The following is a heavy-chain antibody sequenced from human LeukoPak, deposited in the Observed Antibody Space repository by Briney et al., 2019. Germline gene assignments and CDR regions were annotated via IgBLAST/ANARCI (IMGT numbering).Heavy chain of an antibody. V-gene: IGHV4-4*07. CDR1: GGSISSYY. CDR2: IYTSGST. Sequence: KSSETLSLTCTVSGGSISSYYWSWIRQTAGKGLEWIGRIYTSGSTNYNPSLKSRVTMSVDTSKNQFSLKLSSVTAADTAVYYCARDNYSGYGIVGKGLSHFDYWGQGTLVTVSS. CDR3: ARDNYSGYGIVGKGLSHFDY. D-gene: IGHD5-12*01. J-gene: IGHJ4*02.